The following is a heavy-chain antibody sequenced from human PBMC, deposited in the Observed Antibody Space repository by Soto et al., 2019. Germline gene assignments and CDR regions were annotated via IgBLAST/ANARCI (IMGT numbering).Heavy chain of an antibody. D-gene: IGHD1-26*01. Sequence: EVQLLESGGGLVQPGGSLRLSCAASGFTFSSYAMSWVRQAPGKGLEWVSAISGSGGSTYYADSVKGRFTISRDNSTNTLYLQMNSLRAEDTAVYYCAKDLARQERANWFDPWGQGTLVTVSS. J-gene: IGHJ5*02. CDR1: GFTFSSYA. CDR3: AKDLARQERANWFDP. CDR2: ISGSGGST. V-gene: IGHV3-23*01.